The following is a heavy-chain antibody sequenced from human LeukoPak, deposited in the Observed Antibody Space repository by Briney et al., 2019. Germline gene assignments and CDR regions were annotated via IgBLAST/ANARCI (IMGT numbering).Heavy chain of an antibody. Sequence: GGSLRLSCAASGFAFSSYSMNWVRQAPGKGLEWVSSISSSSSYIYYADSVKGRFTISRDNAKNSLYLQMNSLRAEDTAVYYCARASGYTSGWYDDAFDIWGQGTMVTVSS. J-gene: IGHJ3*02. CDR2: ISSSSSYI. V-gene: IGHV3-21*01. D-gene: IGHD6-19*01. CDR1: GFAFSSYS. CDR3: ARASGYTSGWYDDAFDI.